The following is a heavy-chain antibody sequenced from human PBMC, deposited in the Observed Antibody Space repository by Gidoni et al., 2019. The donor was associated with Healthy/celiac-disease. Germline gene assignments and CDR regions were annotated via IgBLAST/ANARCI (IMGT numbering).Heavy chain of an antibody. CDR2: IYPGDADT. V-gene: IGHV5-51*03. CDR3: ARLSYGSGSYHFDY. Sequence: EVQLVQSGAEVKKPGESLKISCTGSGYSCTSHGSGWVRQMPGKGLEWMGIIYPGDADTRYSPSFQGQVTISADKSISTAYLQWSSLKASDTAMYYCARLSYGSGSYHFDYWGQGTLVTVSS. D-gene: IGHD3-10*01. J-gene: IGHJ4*02. CDR1: GYSCTSHG.